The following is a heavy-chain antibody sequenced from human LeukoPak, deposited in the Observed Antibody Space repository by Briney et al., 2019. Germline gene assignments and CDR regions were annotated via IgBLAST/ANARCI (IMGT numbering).Heavy chain of an antibody. V-gene: IGHV4-4*07. CDR1: GGSINSYF. D-gene: IGHD1-26*01. Sequence: PSETLSLTCTVSGGSINSYFWTWIRQPAGKGLEWIGRIYTGGSTNYNPSLKSRVTMSVDTSKSQFSLKLSSVTAADTAVYYCARQEGGIVGPYWGQGTLVTVSS. CDR3: ARQEGGIVGPY. CDR2: IYTGGST. J-gene: IGHJ4*02.